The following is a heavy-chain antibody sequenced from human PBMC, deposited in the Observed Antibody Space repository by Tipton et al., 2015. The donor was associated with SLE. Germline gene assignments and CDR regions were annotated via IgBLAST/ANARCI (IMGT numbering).Heavy chain of an antibody. Sequence: SLRLSCAASGFTFSSYAMNWVRQAPGKGLEWVSLISGSGGSTYYADSVKGRFTISRANSKNTLYVQMNSLRAEDTAVYYCANGPWWQAFDVWGQGTWVTVSS. D-gene: IGHD2-8*02. J-gene: IGHJ3*01. CDR1: GFTFSSYA. CDR2: ISGSGGST. V-gene: IGHV3-23*01. CDR3: ANGPWWQAFDV.